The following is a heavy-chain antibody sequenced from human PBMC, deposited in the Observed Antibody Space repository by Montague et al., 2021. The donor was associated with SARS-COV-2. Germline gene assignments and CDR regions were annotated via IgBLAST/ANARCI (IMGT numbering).Heavy chain of an antibody. V-gene: IGHV4-34*01. CDR2: INHSGST. CDR3: ARGITVTTFYYYYGMDV. CDR1: GSSVRSYF. D-gene: IGHD4-17*01. Sequence: SETQSLTCIVSGSSVRSYFWSWIRQPPGKGLEWIGNINHSGSTNYNPSLKSRVTISVDTSKNQFSLKLSSVTAADTAVYYCARGITVTTFYYYYGMDVWGQGTTATVSS. J-gene: IGHJ6*02.